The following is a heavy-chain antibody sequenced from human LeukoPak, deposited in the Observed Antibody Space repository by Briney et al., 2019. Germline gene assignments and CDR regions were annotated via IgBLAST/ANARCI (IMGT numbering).Heavy chain of an antibody. J-gene: IGHJ6*03. Sequence: SVKVSCKASGGTFSSYAICWVRQAPGQGLEWMGGIIPFFGTTNYAQKFQGRVTITADESTFTAYMELSSLRSEDTAVYYCASGPYYYDSSGYYPYYYYCMDVWGKGTTVTISS. CDR3: ASGPYYYDSSGYYPYYYYCMDV. CDR2: IIPFFGTT. V-gene: IGHV1-69*13. CDR1: GGTFSSYA. D-gene: IGHD3-22*01.